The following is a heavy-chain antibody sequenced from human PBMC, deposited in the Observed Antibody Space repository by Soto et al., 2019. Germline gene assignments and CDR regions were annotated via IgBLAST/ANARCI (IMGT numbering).Heavy chain of an antibody. D-gene: IGHD3-22*01. CDR1: WFNFKAYG. J-gene: IGHJ4*02. Sequence: GGSLRLSGVASWFNFKAYGIHWVRQSPGKGLDCVAVISTDGGKQHLADSVKGRFTISRDNAKNSLYLQMNRLEAADTAVYYCARDRRPWQYSYDSGGQYFFDYWGQGALVTVSS. CDR3: ARDRRPWQYSYDSGGQYFFDY. CDR2: ISTDGGKQ. V-gene: IGHV3-30-3*01.